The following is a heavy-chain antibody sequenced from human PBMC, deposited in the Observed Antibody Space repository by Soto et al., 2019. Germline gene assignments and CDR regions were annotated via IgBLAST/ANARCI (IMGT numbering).Heavy chain of an antibody. CDR2: IYYSGST. V-gene: IGHV4-59*01. D-gene: IGHD2-2*01. Sequence: PSETLSLTCTVSGSSISSYYWSWIRQPPGKGLEWIGYIYYSGSTNYNPSLKSRVTISVDTSKNQFSLKLSSVTAADTAVYYCARVGDIVVVPAAMNAFDIWGQGTMVTVSS. CDR1: GSSISSYY. J-gene: IGHJ3*02. CDR3: ARVGDIVVVPAAMNAFDI.